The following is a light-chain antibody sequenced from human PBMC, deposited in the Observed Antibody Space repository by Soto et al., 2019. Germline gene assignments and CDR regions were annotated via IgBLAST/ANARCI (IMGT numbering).Light chain of an antibody. CDR3: QTWGTGIHYV. CDR2: LNSDGSH. V-gene: IGLV4-69*01. Sequence: QLVLTQSPSASASLGASVKLTCTLSSGHSSYDIAWHQQQPEKGPRYLIKLNSDGSHSKGDGIPDRFSGSSSGAERYLTISCLQSEDEADYYCQTWGTGIHYVFGTGTKLTVL. CDR1: SGHSSYD. J-gene: IGLJ1*01.